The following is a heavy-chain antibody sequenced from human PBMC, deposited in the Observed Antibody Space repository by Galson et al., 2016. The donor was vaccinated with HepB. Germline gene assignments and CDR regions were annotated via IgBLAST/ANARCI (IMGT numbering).Heavy chain of an antibody. CDR2: ISNRATT. CDR3: ARQNSRGLVWRNCLDY. D-gene: IGHD2/OR15-2a*01. V-gene: IGHV4-59*08. J-gene: IGHJ4*02. Sequence: SETLSLTCSVSGVSISDFYWNWIRQRPGEGLEWIGYISNRATTIYNPSLRSRVTISLDTSKSQFFLRMSSVTAADTATYYCARQNSRGLVWRNCLDYWGQGSLVTVSS. CDR1: GVSISDFY.